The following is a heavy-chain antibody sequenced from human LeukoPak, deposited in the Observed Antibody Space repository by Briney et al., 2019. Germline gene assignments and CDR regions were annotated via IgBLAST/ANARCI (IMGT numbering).Heavy chain of an antibody. CDR1: GGSISSYC. CDR3: ARDQGYDSSGYYVGYYFDY. V-gene: IGHV4-4*07. D-gene: IGHD3-22*01. Sequence: SDTLSLTCTVSGGSISSYCWSWIRQPAGKGLEWIGRIYTSGSTNYNPSLKSRVTMSVDTSKNQFSLKLSSVTAADTAVYYCARDQGYDSSGYYVGYYFDYWGQGTRVTVSS. J-gene: IGHJ4*02. CDR2: IYTSGST.